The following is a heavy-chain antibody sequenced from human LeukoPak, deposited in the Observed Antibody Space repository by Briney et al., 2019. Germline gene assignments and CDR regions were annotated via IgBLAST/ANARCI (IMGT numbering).Heavy chain of an antibody. V-gene: IGHV4-38-2*02. Sequence: PSETLSLTCTVSGYSISSGYYWGWIRQPPGKGLEWIGSIYHSGSTYYNPSLKSRVTISVDTSKNQFSLKLSSVTAADTAVYYCARVEYCTNGVCYIGYYYYYMDVWGKGTTVTVSS. D-gene: IGHD2-8*01. J-gene: IGHJ6*03. CDR3: ARVEYCTNGVCYIGYYYYYMDV. CDR1: GYSISSGYY. CDR2: IYHSGST.